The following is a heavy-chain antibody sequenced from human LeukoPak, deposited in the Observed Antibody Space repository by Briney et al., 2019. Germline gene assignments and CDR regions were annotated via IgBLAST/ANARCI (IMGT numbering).Heavy chain of an antibody. CDR1: GFTFSSYG. Sequence: PGGSLRLSCAASGFTFSSYGMHWVRQAPGKGLEWVAVISYDGSNKYYADSVKGRFTISRDNSKNTLYLQMNSLRAEDTAVYYCAKDRVGGYSGYDSGTFGYWGQGTLVTVSS. CDR2: ISYDGSNK. D-gene: IGHD5-12*01. V-gene: IGHV3-30*18. J-gene: IGHJ4*02. CDR3: AKDRVGGYSGYDSGTFGY.